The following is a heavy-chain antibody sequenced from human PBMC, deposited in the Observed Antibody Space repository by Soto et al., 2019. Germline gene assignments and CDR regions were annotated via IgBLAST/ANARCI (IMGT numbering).Heavy chain of an antibody. CDR1: GGSISSYY. CDR3: ARAAVTHERYHYGMDV. Sequence: SETLSLTCTVSGGSISSYYWSWIRQSPGKGLEWIGCIYYSGNTNYNPSLKSRVTISVNTSKNQFSLRLTSVTAADTAVYYCARAAVTHERYHYGMDVWGQGTTVTVSS. CDR2: IYYSGNT. D-gene: IGHD4-17*01. J-gene: IGHJ6*02. V-gene: IGHV4-59*01.